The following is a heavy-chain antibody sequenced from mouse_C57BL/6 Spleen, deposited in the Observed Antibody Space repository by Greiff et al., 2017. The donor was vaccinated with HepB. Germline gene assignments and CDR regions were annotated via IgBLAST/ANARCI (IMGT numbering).Heavy chain of an antibody. CDR1: GYTFTSYW. CDR2: IDPSDSET. Sequence: QVQLQQPGAELVRPGSSVKLSCKASGYTFTSYWMHWVKQRPIQGLEWIGNIDPSDSETHYNQKFKDKATLTVDKSSSTAYMQLSSLTSEDSAVYYCARGAQRSWYFDVWGTGTTVTVSS. V-gene: IGHV1-52*01. J-gene: IGHJ1*03. CDR3: ARGAQRSWYFDV. D-gene: IGHD3-1*01.